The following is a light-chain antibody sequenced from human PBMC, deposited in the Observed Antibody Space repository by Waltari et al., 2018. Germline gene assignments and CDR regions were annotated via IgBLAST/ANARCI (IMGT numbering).Light chain of an antibody. Sequence: SYVLAQPPSLSVAPGQTAKITCGGDNIGSLSVHWFQQKPGQAPLLLIYEDSERPSEIPGRFSGSSSGTTVTLTITGAHVDDEADYYCFSAADNNWVFGGGTKLTVL. CDR3: FSAADNNWV. CDR1: NIGSLS. V-gene: IGLV3-27*01. CDR2: EDS. J-gene: IGLJ3*02.